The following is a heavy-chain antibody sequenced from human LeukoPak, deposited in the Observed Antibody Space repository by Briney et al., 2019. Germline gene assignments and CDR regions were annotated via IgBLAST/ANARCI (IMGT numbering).Heavy chain of an antibody. V-gene: IGHV3-48*01. Sequence: GGSLRLSCAASGFTFSSYSMNWVRQAPGKGLEWVSYISSSSSTIYYADSVKGRFTISRDNAKNSLYLQMNSLRAEDTAVYYCARGYSSGWYGDAFDIWGQGTMVTVSS. CDR1: GFTFSSYS. CDR2: ISSSSSTI. D-gene: IGHD6-19*01. J-gene: IGHJ3*02. CDR3: ARGYSSGWYGDAFDI.